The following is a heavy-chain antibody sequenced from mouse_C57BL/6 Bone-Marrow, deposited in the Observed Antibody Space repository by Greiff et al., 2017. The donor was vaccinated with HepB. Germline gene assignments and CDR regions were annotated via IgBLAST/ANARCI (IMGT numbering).Heavy chain of an antibody. CDR1: GFTFTDYY. D-gene: IGHD2-4*01. V-gene: IGHV7-3*01. CDR2: ISNKANGYTT. J-gene: IGHJ2*01. Sequence: EVKVVESGGGLVQPGGSLSLSCAASGFTFTDYYMSWVRQPPGKALEWLGFISNKANGYTTESSASVKGRFTISRDNSQSILYLQMDALRAEDSATYYCARWNDYDKGFDYWGQGTTLTVSS. CDR3: ARWNDYDKGFDY.